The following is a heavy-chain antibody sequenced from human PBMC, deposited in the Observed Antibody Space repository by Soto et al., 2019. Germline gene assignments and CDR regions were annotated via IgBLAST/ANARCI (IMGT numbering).Heavy chain of an antibody. Sequence: QAQLVQSGAEVKKPGASVKVSCKTSGYTFTAYYIHWVRQAPGQGLEWVGWINPKTGDTKYAQKFQGRVTMTGDTSITTAYMEMGTLRSDDTAVYYCARQLAYCGGDCYTEPIDYWGQETLVTVSS. V-gene: IGHV1-2*02. CDR1: GYTFTAYY. J-gene: IGHJ4*02. D-gene: IGHD2-21*02. CDR2: INPKTGDT. CDR3: ARQLAYCGGDCYTEPIDY.